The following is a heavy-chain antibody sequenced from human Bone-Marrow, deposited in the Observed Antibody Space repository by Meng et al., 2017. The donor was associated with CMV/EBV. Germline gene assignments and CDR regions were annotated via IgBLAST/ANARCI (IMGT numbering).Heavy chain of an antibody. CDR3: ARAPASYCSAASCVVLDY. CDR2: ISSSGATT. J-gene: IGHJ4*02. Sequence: GESLKISCAASGFTFSSYGMSWVRQAPGKGLEWVSYISSSGATTYYADSVKGRFTISRDNAKNSLYLQMNSLGAEDTALYYCARAPASYCSAASCVVLDYWGQGTLVTVSS. V-gene: IGHV3-48*03. CDR1: GFTFSSYG. D-gene: IGHD2-15*01.